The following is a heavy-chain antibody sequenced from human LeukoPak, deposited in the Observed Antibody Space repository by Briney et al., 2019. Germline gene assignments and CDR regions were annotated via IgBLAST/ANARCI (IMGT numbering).Heavy chain of an antibody. V-gene: IGHV3-23*01. CDR1: GFTFSSYA. CDR2: ISGSGGST. Sequence: GGSLRLSCAASGFTFSSYAMNWVRQAPGKGLEWVSAISGSGGSTNYADSVKGRFTISRDNSKNTLYLQMNSLRAEDTAVYYCAKDPHSYGSGGAEYFQHWGQGTLVTVSS. CDR3: AKDPHSYGSGGAEYFQH. J-gene: IGHJ1*01. D-gene: IGHD3-10*01.